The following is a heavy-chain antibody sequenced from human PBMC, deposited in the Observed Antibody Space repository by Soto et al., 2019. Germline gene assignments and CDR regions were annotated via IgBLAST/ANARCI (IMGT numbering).Heavy chain of an antibody. V-gene: IGHV4-59*01. D-gene: IGHD2-15*01. J-gene: IGHJ6*03. CDR2: IYYSGST. Sequence: SETLSLTCTVSGGSISSYYWSWIRRPPWKGLEWIGYIYYSGSTNYNPSLKSRVTISVDTSKNQFSLKLSSVTAADTAVYYCARESIRKEIAATPAVGYYYYYYMDVWGKGTTVTVSS. CDR3: ARESIRKEIAATPAVGYYYYYYMDV. CDR1: GGSISSYY.